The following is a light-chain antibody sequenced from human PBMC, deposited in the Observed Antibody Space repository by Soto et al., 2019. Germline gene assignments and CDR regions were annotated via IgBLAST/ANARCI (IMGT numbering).Light chain of an antibody. V-gene: IGLV1-44*01. CDR3: AAWDDSVIGPV. CDR1: SSNIGSNS. J-gene: IGLJ2*01. CDR2: TNG. Sequence: QSVLTQPPSASGTPGQRVTISCSGSSSNIGSNSVNWYRQLPGTAPKLLIFTNGKRPSCVPDRVSGSKSGTSASLAISGLQSDDEADYYSAAWDDSVIGPVFGGGTKLTVL.